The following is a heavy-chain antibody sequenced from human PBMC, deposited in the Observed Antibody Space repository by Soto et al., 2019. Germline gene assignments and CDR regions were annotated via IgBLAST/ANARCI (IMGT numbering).Heavy chain of an antibody. Sequence: SVKVSCKASGLTFSSTGVHWVRQTRGQRLEWIGWVAIGSGYTDYAQEFHQRVTISSDVSATTSYMEVSSLRSEDTAEYYCAAGVGFCSGGKCYSAKNFYYGMDVWGQGTTVTVSS. CDR3: AAGVGFCSGGKCYSAKNFYYGMDV. CDR1: GLTFSSTG. D-gene: IGHD2-15*01. J-gene: IGHJ6*02. CDR2: VAIGSGYT. V-gene: IGHV1-58*01.